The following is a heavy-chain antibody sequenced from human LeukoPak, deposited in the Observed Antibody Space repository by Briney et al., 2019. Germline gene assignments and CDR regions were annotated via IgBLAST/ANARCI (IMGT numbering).Heavy chain of an antibody. V-gene: IGHV4-34*01. CDR1: GGSFSGYY. Sequence: SETLSLTCAVYGGSFSGYYWSWIRLPPGKGLEWIGEINHSGSTNYNPSLKSRVTISVDTSKNQFSLKLSSVTAADTAVYYCARARGAVAGYFDFWGQGTLVTVSS. CDR3: ARARGAVAGYFDF. CDR2: INHSGST. D-gene: IGHD6-19*01. J-gene: IGHJ4*02.